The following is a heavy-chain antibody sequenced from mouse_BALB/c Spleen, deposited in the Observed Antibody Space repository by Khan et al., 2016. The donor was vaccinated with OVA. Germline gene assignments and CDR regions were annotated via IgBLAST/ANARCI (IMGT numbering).Heavy chain of an antibody. D-gene: IGHD2-14*01. J-gene: IGHJ3*01. Sequence: QVQLQQSGAELVKPGASVKLSCKASGYTFTSYDINWVRQRPEQGLEWIGWMFPGGGSTEYNDNFKGKATLPTDKSSSTAYMQRSRLTAEDSGAYVSARGGYGGLAYWGQGTLVTVSA. V-gene: IGHV1-85*01. CDR2: MFPGGGST. CDR3: ARGGYGGLAY. CDR1: GYTFTSYD.